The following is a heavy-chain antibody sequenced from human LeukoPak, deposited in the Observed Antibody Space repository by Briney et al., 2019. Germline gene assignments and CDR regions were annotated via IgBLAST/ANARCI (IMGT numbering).Heavy chain of an antibody. CDR1: GYTFTSYY. J-gene: IGHJ4*02. Sequence: ASVKVSCKASGYTFTSYYMHWVRQAPGQGLEWMGWINPNSGGTNYAQKFQGRVTMTRDTSISTAYMELSRLRSDDTAVYYCARAFPGVRSNFDYWGQGTLVTVSS. D-gene: IGHD3-3*01. CDR3: ARAFPGVRSNFDY. CDR2: INPNSGGT. V-gene: IGHV1-2*02.